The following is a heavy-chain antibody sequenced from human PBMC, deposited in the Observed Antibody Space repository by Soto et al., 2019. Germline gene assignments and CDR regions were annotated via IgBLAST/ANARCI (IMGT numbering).Heavy chain of an antibody. V-gene: IGHV3-53*02. J-gene: IGHJ5*02. CDR3: ARERDGHNPNWFDL. CDR1: GFTVSSNY. CDR2: IYSGGRT. Sequence: EVQVVETGGGLIQPGGSLRLSCAVSGFTVSSNYMSWVRQPPGKGPEWVSDIYSGGRTYYADSVKGRFTISRDKSKNTMYLQMNSLRAEDTAVYYCARERDGHNPNWFDLWGQGTLVTVSS. D-gene: IGHD2-8*01.